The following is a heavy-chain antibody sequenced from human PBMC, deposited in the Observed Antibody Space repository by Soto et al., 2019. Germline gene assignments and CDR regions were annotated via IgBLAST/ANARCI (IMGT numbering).Heavy chain of an antibody. V-gene: IGHV2-5*02. J-gene: IGHJ5*02. Sequence: QITLKESGPTLVKPTQTLTLTCTFSGFSLSTSGVGVGWIRQPPGKALEWLALIYWDDDKRYNPSLKSRLTLTKDTPKNQVVLTMTNMDPVDTATYYCAHRLGYCSGGSCSNWFDPWGQGTLVTVSS. CDR2: IYWDDDK. D-gene: IGHD2-15*01. CDR3: AHRLGYCSGGSCSNWFDP. CDR1: GFSLSTSGVG.